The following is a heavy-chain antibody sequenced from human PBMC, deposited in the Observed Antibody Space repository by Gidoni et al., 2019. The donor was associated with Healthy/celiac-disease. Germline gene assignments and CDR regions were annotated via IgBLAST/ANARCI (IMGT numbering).Heavy chain of an antibody. V-gene: IGHV3-9*01. D-gene: IGHD5-18*01. CDR2: SSWNSGSI. Sequence: EVQLVESGGGLVQPGRSLRLSCAASGFTFDDYAMHWVRQAPGKGLEWVSGSSWNSGSIGYADSVKGRFTISRDNAKNSLYLQMNSLRAEDTALYYCAKDMSGYSYGFGYWGQGTLVTVSS. J-gene: IGHJ4*02. CDR3: AKDMSGYSYGFGY. CDR1: GFTFDDYA.